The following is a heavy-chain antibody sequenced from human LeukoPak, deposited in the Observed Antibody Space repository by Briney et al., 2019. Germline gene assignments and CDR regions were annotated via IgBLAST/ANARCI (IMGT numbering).Heavy chain of an antibody. CDR1: GFTFSSYD. J-gene: IGHJ6*02. Sequence: GGSLRLSCAASGFTFSSYDMQWVRQAPGKGLEWWAVISYDGSNKYYADSVKGRFTISRANSKNTLSLQMHSLRAEDTAVYYCAKSARFCTNDVCYTNYYYGMDVWGQGTTVTVSS. CDR3: AKSARFCTNDVCYTNYYYGMDV. CDR2: ISYDGSNK. D-gene: IGHD2-8*01. V-gene: IGHV3-30*18.